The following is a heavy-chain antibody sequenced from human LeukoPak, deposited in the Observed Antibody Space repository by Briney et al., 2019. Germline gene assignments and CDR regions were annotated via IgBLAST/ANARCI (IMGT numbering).Heavy chain of an antibody. CDR2: ISGSGDNT. J-gene: IGHJ4*02. CDR3: AKDPDSSSWYDNYFDY. D-gene: IGHD6-13*01. Sequence: GGSLRLSCAASGFTFSSYVMSWVRQAPGKGLEWVSAISGSGDNTYYADSVKGRFTISRDNSKNTLYLQMNSLRAEDTAVYYCAKDPDSSSWYDNYFDYWGQGTLVTVSS. CDR1: GFTFSSYV. V-gene: IGHV3-23*01.